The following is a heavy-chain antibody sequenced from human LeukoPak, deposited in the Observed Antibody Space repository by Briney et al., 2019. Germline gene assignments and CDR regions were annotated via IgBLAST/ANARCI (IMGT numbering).Heavy chain of an antibody. CDR1: GYSITSGYY. D-gene: IGHD5-24*01. J-gene: IGHJ4*02. CDR2: IYYSGST. CDR3: ARLGWRDGYNIDY. V-gene: IGHV4-38-2*01. Sequence: SEALSLTCAVSGYSITSGYYWGWIRQPPGKGLEWIGSIYYSGSTYYNPSLKSRVTISVDTSKNQFSLKLSSVTAADTAVYYCARLGWRDGYNIDYWGQGTLVTVSS.